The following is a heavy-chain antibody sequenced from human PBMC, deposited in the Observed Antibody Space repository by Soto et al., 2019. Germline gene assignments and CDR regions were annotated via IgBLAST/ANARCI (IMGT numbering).Heavy chain of an antibody. J-gene: IGHJ4*02. D-gene: IGHD2-2*01. CDR3: AKLLDVVPAALNYFDY. CDR2: ISGSGGST. V-gene: IGHV3-23*01. Sequence: GGSLRLSCAASGFTFSSYAMSWVRQAPGKGLEWVSAISGSGGSTYYADSVKGRFTISRDNSKNTLYLQMNSLRAEDTAVYYCAKLLDVVPAALNYFDYWGQGTLVTVSS. CDR1: GFTFSSYA.